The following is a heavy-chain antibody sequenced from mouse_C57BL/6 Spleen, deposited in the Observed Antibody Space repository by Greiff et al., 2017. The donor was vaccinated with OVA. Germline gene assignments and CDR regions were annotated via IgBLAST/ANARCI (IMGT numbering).Heavy chain of an antibody. V-gene: IGHV1-7*01. CDR3: ATAYYDYDVYYAMDY. D-gene: IGHD2-4*01. CDR1: GYTFTSYW. Sequence: VMLVESGAELAKPGASVKLSCKASGYTFTSYWMHWVKQRPGQGLEWIGYINPSSGYTKYNQKFKDKATLTADKSSSTAYMQLSSLTYEDSAVYYCATAYYDYDVYYAMDYWGQGTSVTVSS. CDR2: INPSSGYT. J-gene: IGHJ4*01.